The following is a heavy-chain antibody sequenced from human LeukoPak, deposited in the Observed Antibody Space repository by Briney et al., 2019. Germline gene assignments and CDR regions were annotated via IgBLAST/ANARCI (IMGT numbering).Heavy chain of an antibody. J-gene: IGHJ4*02. Sequence: ASVTVSCKASGYTFTSYGISWVRQAPGQGLEWMGWITAYNGNTNYAQKLQGRVTMTRNTSISTAYMELSSLRSEDTAVYYCARESGGYSSPDYWGQGTLDTVSS. CDR2: ITAYNGNT. V-gene: IGHV1-18*01. D-gene: IGHD6-13*01. CDR1: GYTFTSYG. CDR3: ARESGGYSSPDY.